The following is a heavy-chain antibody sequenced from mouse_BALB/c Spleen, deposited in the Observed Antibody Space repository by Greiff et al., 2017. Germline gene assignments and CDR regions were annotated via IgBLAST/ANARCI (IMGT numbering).Heavy chain of an antibody. Sequence: QVQLQQSGAELAKPGASVKMSCKASGYTFTSYWMHWVKQRPGQGLEWIGYINPSTGYTEYNQKFKDKATLTADKSSSTAYMQLSSLTSEDSAVYYCARGTWDVGFAYWGQGTLVTVSA. CDR2: INPSTGYT. CDR1: GYTFTSYW. CDR3: ARGTWDVGFAY. V-gene: IGHV1-7*01. J-gene: IGHJ3*01. D-gene: IGHD4-1*01.